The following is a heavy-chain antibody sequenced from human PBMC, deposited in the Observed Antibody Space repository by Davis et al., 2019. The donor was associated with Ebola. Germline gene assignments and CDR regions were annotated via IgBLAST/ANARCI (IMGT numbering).Heavy chain of an antibody. CDR1: GFSVSSNH. Sequence: GESLKISCAASGFSVSSNHMSWVRQAPGKGLEWVANIKQDGSEKYYVDSVKGRFTISRDNAKNSLYLQMNSLRAEDTAVYYCARDRYSSSPDDYFDYWGQGTLVTVSS. D-gene: IGHD6-6*01. CDR3: ARDRYSSSPDDYFDY. CDR2: IKQDGSEK. V-gene: IGHV3-7*01. J-gene: IGHJ4*02.